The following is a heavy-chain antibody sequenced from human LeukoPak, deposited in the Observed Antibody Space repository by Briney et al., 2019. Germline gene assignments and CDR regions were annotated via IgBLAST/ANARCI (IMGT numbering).Heavy chain of an antibody. D-gene: IGHD6-13*01. CDR1: GGSISSYY. Sequence: SETLSLTCTVSGGSISSYYWSWIRQPPGKGVEWIGYIYYSGSTNYNPSLKSRVTISVDTSKNQFSLKLSSVTASDTAEYYCARSTYSSSWPYCYYGMDVWGQGTTVTVSS. CDR2: IYYSGST. V-gene: IGHV4-59*08. CDR3: ARSTYSSSWPYCYYGMDV. J-gene: IGHJ6*02.